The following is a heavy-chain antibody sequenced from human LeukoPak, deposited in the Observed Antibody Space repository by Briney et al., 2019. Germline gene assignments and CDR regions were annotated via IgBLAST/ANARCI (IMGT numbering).Heavy chain of an antibody. CDR2: IRYDGSHE. D-gene: IGHD1-26*01. Sequence: GGSLRLSCASGFTFSTHDMHWVRQAPGKGLEWVAFIRYDGSHEYYADSVKGRFTISRDNSKNTLYLQMNSVRSEDTALYYCAKPSGSGVDYWGQGTRVTVSS. CDR1: GFTFSTHD. V-gene: IGHV3-30*02. J-gene: IGHJ4*01. CDR3: AKPSGSGVDY.